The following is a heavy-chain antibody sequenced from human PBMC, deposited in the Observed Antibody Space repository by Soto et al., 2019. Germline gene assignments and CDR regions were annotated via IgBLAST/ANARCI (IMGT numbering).Heavy chain of an antibody. D-gene: IGHD6-13*01. V-gene: IGHV3-11*03. Sequence: PGGSLRLSCAASGFTFSEPYMSRIRQAPGKGLEWISYISSSGIYTNYADSVKGRFTISRDNAKNSLYLQMNSLRAEDTAVYYCATLSAGSSSWLGLWGQGTLVTVSS. CDR3: ATLSAGSSSWLGL. CDR2: ISSSGIYT. CDR1: GFTFSEPY. J-gene: IGHJ5*02.